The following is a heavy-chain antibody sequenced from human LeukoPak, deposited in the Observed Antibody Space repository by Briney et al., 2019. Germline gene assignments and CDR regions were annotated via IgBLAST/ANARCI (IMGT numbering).Heavy chain of an antibody. J-gene: IGHJ3*02. Sequence: GGSLRLSCAASGFTFSNYEMNWVRLAPGKGLEWVSKISGSGRTIYYAGSVKGRFTISRDNAKNSLNLHMNSLRAEDTAVYYCASQGLSHTFDIWGQGTMVTVSS. V-gene: IGHV3-48*03. CDR1: GFTFSNYE. CDR2: ISGSGRTI. CDR3: ASQGLSHTFDI.